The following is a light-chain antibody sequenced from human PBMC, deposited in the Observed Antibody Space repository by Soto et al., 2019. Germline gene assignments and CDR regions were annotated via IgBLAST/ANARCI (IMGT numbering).Light chain of an antibody. J-gene: IGKJ4*01. CDR3: QQNNKWPPVT. CDR1: QTISND. CDR2: GAS. V-gene: IGKV3-15*01. Sequence: EVVMTQSPAPVSVSPGEGVTLSRRASQTISNDLAWYQQKPGQAPRLLIYGASTRATGVPARFSGGGSGTEFTLTISSLQSEAFAFYYCQQNNKWPPVTFGGGTKVDIK.